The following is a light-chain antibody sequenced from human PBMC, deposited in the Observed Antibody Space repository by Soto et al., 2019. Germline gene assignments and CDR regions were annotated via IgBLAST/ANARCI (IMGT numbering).Light chain of an antibody. CDR3: AVWDNNLSGVV. Sequence: QSVLTQPPSASGTPGQRVTISCAGGNSNIGRNNVDWYQQLPGTAPKLLIYKINQRPSGVPDRFSGSKSGTSASLAISGLRSEDEADYYCAVWDNNLSGVVFGGGTKLTVL. CDR2: KIN. V-gene: IGLV1-47*01. CDR1: NSNIGRNN. J-gene: IGLJ2*01.